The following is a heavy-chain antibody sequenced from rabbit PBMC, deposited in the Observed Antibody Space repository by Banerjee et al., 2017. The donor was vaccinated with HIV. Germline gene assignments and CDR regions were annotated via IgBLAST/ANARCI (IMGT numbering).Heavy chain of an antibody. CDR2: IYNGSSGST. J-gene: IGHJ4*01. Sequence: QSLEESGGDLVKPGASLTLTCTASGFSFSSNYYMCWVRQAPGKGLEWIACIYNGSSGSTYYASWAKGRFTISKTSSTTVTLQMTSLTAADTATYFCARVNAGSSGYPYYFNLWGPGTLVTVS. CDR1: GFSFSSNYY. D-gene: IGHD1-1*01. V-gene: IGHV1S40*01. CDR3: ARVNAGSSGYPYYFNL.